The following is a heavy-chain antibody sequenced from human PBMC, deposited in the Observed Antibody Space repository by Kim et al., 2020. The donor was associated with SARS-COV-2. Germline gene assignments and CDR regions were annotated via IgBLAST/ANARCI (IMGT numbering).Heavy chain of an antibody. D-gene: IGHD5-18*01. CDR3: ARLGSDTTRVFSWSYFDS. Sequence: ASVKVSCKTSGYTFSNFGISWLRQAPGQGFEWMGWSSTYTGNTHYAQKFQGRVTMTVDTSTTTAYLDLRSLRSDDTAISYCARLGSDTTRVFSWSYFDS. J-gene: IGHJ5*01. CDR2: SSTYTGNT. V-gene: IGHV1-18*01. CDR1: GYTFSNFG.